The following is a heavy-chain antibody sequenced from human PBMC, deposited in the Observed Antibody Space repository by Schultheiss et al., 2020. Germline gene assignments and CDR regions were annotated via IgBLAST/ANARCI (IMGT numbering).Heavy chain of an antibody. CDR3: AREEWIMDC. J-gene: IGHJ4*02. D-gene: IGHD3-16*01. CDR1: GGSFSGYY. CDR2: INHSGST. V-gene: IGHV4-34*01. Sequence: SQTLSLTCAVYGGSFSGYYWSWIRQPPGKGLEWIGEINHSGSTNYNPSLKSRVTISVDTSKNQFSLKLSSVTAADTAVYYCAREEWIMDCWGQGTLVTVSS.